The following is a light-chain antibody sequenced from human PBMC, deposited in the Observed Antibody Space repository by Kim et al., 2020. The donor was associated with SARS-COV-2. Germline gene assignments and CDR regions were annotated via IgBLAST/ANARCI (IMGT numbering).Light chain of an antibody. CDR1: SLRNYY. Sequence: SSELTQDPAVSVALGQTVRITCQGDSLRNYYASWYQQKPGQAPILVVYGKNNRPSGIPDRFSGSSSGNTASLTITGAQAEDDADYYCNSRDSSGNHVIFGGGTKLTVL. CDR3: NSRDSSGNHVI. CDR2: GKN. V-gene: IGLV3-19*01. J-gene: IGLJ2*01.